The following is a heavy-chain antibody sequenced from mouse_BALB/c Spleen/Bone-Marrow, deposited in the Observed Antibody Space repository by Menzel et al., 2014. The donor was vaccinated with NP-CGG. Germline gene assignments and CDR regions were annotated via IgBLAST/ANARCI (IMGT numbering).Heavy chain of an antibody. CDR3: ARRGTGVDY. CDR1: GYTSTNYW. D-gene: IGHD4-1*01. CDR2: IYPGGGYT. J-gene: IGHJ2*01. Sequence: QVQLKQSGAELVRPGTSVKISCKASGYTSTNYWLGWVKQRPGHGLEWIGDIYPGGGYTNYNEKFEGKATLTADTSSSTAYMQLSSLASEDSAVYFCARRGTGVDYWGQGTTLTVSS. V-gene: IGHV1-63*02.